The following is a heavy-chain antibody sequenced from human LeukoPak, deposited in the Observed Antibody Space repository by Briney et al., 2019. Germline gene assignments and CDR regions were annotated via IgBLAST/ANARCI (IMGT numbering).Heavy chain of an antibody. CDR3: AKGVRITMVRGAFDI. Sequence: GGSLRLSCAASGFTFDDYAMHWVRQAPGKGLEWVSGISWNSGSIGYADSVKGRFTISRDNAKNSLYLQMNSLRAEDTALYYCAKGVRITMVRGAFDIWGQGTLVTVSS. J-gene: IGHJ3*02. CDR2: ISWNSGSI. D-gene: IGHD3-10*01. CDR1: GFTFDDYA. V-gene: IGHV3-9*01.